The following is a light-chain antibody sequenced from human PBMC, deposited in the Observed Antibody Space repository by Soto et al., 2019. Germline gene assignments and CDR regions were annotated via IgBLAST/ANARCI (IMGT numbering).Light chain of an antibody. CDR1: QSVSSY. Sequence: EIVLTQPPGTLSLSPGERATLSCRASQSVSSYLAWYQQKPGQAPRLLIYGASTRATGIPARFSGSGSGTEFTLTISSLQSEDFAVYYCQQYNNWPRTFGQGTKVDIK. J-gene: IGKJ1*01. CDR2: GAS. V-gene: IGKV3-15*01. CDR3: QQYNNWPRT.